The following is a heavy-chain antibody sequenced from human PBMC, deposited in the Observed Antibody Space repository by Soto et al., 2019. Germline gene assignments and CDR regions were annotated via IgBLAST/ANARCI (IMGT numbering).Heavy chain of an antibody. Sequence: HPGGSLRLSCAASGFTFGASNLQWVRQASGKGLEWLGRIGSKGETYATTYAASVRGRFTISRDDSKKTAYLQMNNLESEDTPVYYCSRDDSDWFFNWGRGTLVTVSS. J-gene: IGHJ4*02. V-gene: IGHV3-73*01. CDR2: IGSKGETYAT. CDR1: GFTFGASN. CDR3: SRDDSDWFFN. D-gene: IGHD3-9*01.